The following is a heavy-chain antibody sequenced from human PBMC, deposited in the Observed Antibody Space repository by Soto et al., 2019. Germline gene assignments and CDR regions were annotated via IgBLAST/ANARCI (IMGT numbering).Heavy chain of an antibody. CDR1: GASISSDNYY. CDR2: FSYSGST. J-gene: IGHJ4*02. D-gene: IGHD1-1*01. CDR3: ARQLFPHVGRTTDY. Sequence: SETLSLTCSVSGASISSDNYYWGWIRQPPGKGLEWIGSFSYSGSTYYNPSLKSRVTISVDTSKNQLSLKLTSVTAADTSVYYCARQLFPHVGRTTDYWGQGTLVTVSS. V-gene: IGHV4-39*01.